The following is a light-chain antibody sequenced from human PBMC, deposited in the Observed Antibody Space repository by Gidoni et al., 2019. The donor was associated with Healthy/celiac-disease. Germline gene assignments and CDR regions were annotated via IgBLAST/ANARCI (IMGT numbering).Light chain of an antibody. V-gene: IGLV3-21*03. J-gene: IGLJ1*01. CDR3: QVWDSSSDHLWV. CDR1: NIGSKS. CDR2: DDS. Sequence: SYALTQPPSASVAPGKTARITCGVNNIGSKSVHWYQQKPGQAPVLLVYDDSDRPSGIPERFSGSNSGNTATLAISRVEDGDETDYYCQVWDSSSDHLWVFGTGTKVTVL.